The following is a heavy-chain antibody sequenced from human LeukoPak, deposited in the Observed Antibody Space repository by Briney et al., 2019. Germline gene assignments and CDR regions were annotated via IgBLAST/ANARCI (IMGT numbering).Heavy chain of an antibody. CDR1: GFTFSSYW. V-gene: IGHV3-23*01. J-gene: IGHJ4*02. CDR2: ISGSGGST. D-gene: IGHD1-26*01. CDR3: AKDRGELYYLYYFDY. Sequence: GGSLRLSCAASGFTFSSYWMSWVRQAPGKGLEWVSAISGSGGSTYYADSVKGRFTISRDNSKNTLYLQMNSLRAEDTAVYYCAKDRGELYYLYYFDYWGQGTLVTVSS.